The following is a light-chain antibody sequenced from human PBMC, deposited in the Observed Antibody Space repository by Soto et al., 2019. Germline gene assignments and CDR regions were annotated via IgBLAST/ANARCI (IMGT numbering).Light chain of an antibody. Sequence: SALTQPASVSGSPGQSVTISCTGASSDVGGYDYVSWYQQHQGKAPKLILYEVNNRPSGVSNHFSGSESGNTASLIISGLQADDEADYYCSSYSTTSTLVFGSGTKVTVL. CDR2: EVN. CDR1: SSDVGGYDY. CDR3: SSYSTTSTLV. V-gene: IGLV2-14*01. J-gene: IGLJ1*01.